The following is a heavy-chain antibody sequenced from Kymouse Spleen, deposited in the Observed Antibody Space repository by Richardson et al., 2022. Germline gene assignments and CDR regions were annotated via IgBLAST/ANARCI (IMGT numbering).Heavy chain of an antibody. CDR1: GFTFSNAW. CDR3: TTDRRATDAFDI. Sequence: EVQLVESGGGLVKPGGSLRLSCAASGFTFSNAWMSWVRQAPGKGLEWVGRIKSKTDGGTTDYAAPVKGRFTISRDDSKNTLYLQMNSLKTEDTAVYYCTTDRRATDAFDIWGQGTMVTVSS. V-gene: IGHV3-15*01. J-gene: IGHJ3*02. CDR2: IKSKTDGGTT. D-gene: IGHD1-26*01.